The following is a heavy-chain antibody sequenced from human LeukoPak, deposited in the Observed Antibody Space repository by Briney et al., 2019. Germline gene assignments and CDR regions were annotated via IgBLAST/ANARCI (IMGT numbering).Heavy chain of an antibody. CDR3: ARDTLFVGATPHFDY. V-gene: IGHV1-69*13. CDR2: IIPIFGTA. J-gene: IGHJ4*02. CDR1: GYTFTSYG. Sequence: GASVKVSCKASGYTFTSYGISWVRQAPGQGLEWMGGIIPIFGTANYAQKFQGRVTITADESTSTAYMELSSLRSEDTAVYYCARDTLFVGATPHFDYWGQGTLVTVSS. D-gene: IGHD1-26*01.